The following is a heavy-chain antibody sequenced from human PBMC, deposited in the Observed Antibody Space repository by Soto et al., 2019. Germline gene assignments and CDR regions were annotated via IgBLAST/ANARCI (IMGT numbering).Heavy chain of an antibody. Sequence: PGESLKISCKGSGYSFTSYWIGWVRQMPGKGLEWMGIIYPGDSDTRYSPSFQGQVTISADKSISTAYLQWSSLKASDTAMYYCARLPYYDILTGYYFYYYYYMDVWGKGTTVTVS. CDR2: IYPGDSDT. CDR1: GYSFTSYW. CDR3: ARLPYYDILTGYYFYYYYYMDV. J-gene: IGHJ6*03. V-gene: IGHV5-51*01. D-gene: IGHD3-9*01.